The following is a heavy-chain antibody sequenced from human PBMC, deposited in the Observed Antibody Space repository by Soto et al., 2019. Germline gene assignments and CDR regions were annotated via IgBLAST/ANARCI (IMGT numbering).Heavy chain of an antibody. V-gene: IGHV4-34*01. CDR3: ASSFFQRSGDLCHVLAV. Sequence: SETLSLTCAVHGGSFSGYYWDWIRQPPGKGLEWIGEVNHGGTSNYNPSLKSRAIISVDTSKNQFSLKLTSVTAEDTALYFCASSFFQRSGDLCHVLAVWSQGTTVTGSS. CDR2: VNHGGTS. J-gene: IGHJ6*02. CDR1: GGSFSGYY. D-gene: IGHD3-10*01.